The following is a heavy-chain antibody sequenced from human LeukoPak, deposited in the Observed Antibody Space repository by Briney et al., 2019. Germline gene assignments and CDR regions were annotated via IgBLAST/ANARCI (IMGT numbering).Heavy chain of an antibody. CDR3: ARASEDSSSWYGVVGFDP. V-gene: IGHV4-59*01. Sequence: PETLSLTCTVSGGSISSYYWSWIRQSPGKGLEWIGYIYKTGSTGYNPSLKSRVTISLDTSKNQFSLKLNSVTAADTAVYYCARASEDSSSWYGVVGFDPWGQGTLVTVSS. CDR1: GGSISSYY. CDR2: IYKTGST. J-gene: IGHJ5*02. D-gene: IGHD6-13*01.